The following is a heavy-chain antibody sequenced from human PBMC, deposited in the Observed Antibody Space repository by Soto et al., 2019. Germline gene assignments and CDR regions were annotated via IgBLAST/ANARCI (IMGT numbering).Heavy chain of an antibody. CDR2: ISYDGSNK. J-gene: IGHJ4*02. CDR3: AKATKKTLRYYYDSSGLTNPFDY. Sequence: GGSLRLSXAASGFTFSSYGMHWVRQAPGKGLEWVAVISYDGSNKYYADSVKGRFTISRDNSKNTLYLQMNSLRAEDTAVYYCAKATKKTLRYYYDSSGLTNPFDYWGQGTLVTVSS. CDR1: GFTFSSYG. V-gene: IGHV3-30*18. D-gene: IGHD3-22*01.